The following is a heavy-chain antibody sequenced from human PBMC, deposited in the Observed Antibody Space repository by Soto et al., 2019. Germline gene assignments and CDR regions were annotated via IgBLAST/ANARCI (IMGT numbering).Heavy chain of an antibody. CDR3: ARGAADTAMVDS. CDR1: CGSIRSDY. D-gene: IGHD5-18*01. Sequence: PATLSLTCPVSCGSIRSDYWTWIRQPPGKGLEWLGYIFYGGSTFYNPSLKSRVTISIHTSKSQFSLQLTSVTAADTAVYYFARGAADTAMVDSWGQGTLVTVS. V-gene: IGHV4-59*01. J-gene: IGHJ4*02. CDR2: IFYGGST.